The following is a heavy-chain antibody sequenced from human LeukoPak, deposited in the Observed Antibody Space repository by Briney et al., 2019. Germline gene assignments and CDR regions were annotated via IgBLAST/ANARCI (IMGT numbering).Heavy chain of an antibody. J-gene: IGHJ6*03. CDR2: IYHSGST. Sequence: SETLSLTCAVSGYSISSGYYWGWIRQPPGKGLEWIGSIYHSGSTYYNPSLKSRVTISVDTSKNQFSLKLSSVTAADTAVYYCATLDPYYYDSSGYYNYYYYMDVWGKGPRSPSP. D-gene: IGHD3-22*01. V-gene: IGHV4-38-2*01. CDR3: ATLDPYYYDSSGYYNYYYYMDV. CDR1: GYSISSGYY.